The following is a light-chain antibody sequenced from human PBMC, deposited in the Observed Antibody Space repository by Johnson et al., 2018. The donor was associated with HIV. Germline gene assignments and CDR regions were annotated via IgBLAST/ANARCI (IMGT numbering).Light chain of an antibody. CDR2: DNN. J-gene: IGLJ1*01. V-gene: IGLV1-51*01. CDR1: SSNIGNNY. Sequence: QSVLTQPPSVSAAPGQKVTISCSGSSSNIGNNYVSWYQQLPGTAPKLLIYDNNKRPSGIPDRFSGSKSGTSSTLGITGLQTGDEADYYCGTWDSSLMAGFYVFGTGTKVTVL. CDR3: GTWDSSLMAGFYV.